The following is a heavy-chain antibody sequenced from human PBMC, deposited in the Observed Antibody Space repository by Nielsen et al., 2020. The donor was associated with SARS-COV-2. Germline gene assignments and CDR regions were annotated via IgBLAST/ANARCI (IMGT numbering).Heavy chain of an antibody. D-gene: IGHD5-24*01. CDR1: GFTFSSFG. V-gene: IGHV3-33*01. J-gene: IGHJ6*02. Sequence: GESLKISCAASGFTFSSFGMHWVRQAPGKGLEWVAIIWYDGSIRFYGDSVKGRFTISRDNSKNTLYLHMNSLRAEDTAVYYCARTPTIMDVWGQGTTVTVSS. CDR2: IWYDGSIR. CDR3: ARTPTIMDV.